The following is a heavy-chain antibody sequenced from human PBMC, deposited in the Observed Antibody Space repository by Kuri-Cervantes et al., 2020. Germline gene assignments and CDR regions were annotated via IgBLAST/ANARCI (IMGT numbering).Heavy chain of an antibody. J-gene: IGHJ5*02. CDR1: GYSFTGYW. CDR2: IYPGDPDT. V-gene: IGHV5-51*01. D-gene: IGHD2-15*01. CDR3: ARHRVAAEYWFDP. Sequence: GESLKISCKGSGYSFTGYWIGWVRQMPGKGLEWMGIIYPGDPDTRYSPSFQGQVTISADKSISTAYLQWSSLKASDTAMYYCARHRVAAEYWFDPWGQGTLVTVSS.